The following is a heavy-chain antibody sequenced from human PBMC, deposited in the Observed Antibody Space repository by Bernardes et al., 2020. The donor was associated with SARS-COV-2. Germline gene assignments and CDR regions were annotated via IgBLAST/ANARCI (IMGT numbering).Heavy chain of an antibody. Sequence: ETLSLTCTVSGDSISNYYWSWIRQSPGKGLEWIGFISYSGSTNYNPSLKSRVTISVDTSKNQFSLKLTSVTAADTALYYCARDHSSRYYYYGVDVWGQGTTVTVSS. CDR1: GDSISNYY. D-gene: IGHD1-20*01. J-gene: IGHJ6*02. V-gene: IGHV4-59*01. CDR2: ISYSGST. CDR3: ARDHSSRYYYYGVDV.